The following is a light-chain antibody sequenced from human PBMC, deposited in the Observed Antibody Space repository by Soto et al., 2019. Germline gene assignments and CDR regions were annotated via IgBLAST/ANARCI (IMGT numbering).Light chain of an antibody. Sequence: DIQMTQSPSSLSLSVGNRVTITCQASQDIATYLTWYQQKPGKAPNLLIYDASNLETGVPSRFSGGGSGTHFTFTLSNRQPEAIATSYCQQYDNRPPTWTFGQGTKVEIE. V-gene: IGKV1-33*01. CDR1: QDIATY. J-gene: IGKJ1*01. CDR3: QQYDNRPPTWT. CDR2: DAS.